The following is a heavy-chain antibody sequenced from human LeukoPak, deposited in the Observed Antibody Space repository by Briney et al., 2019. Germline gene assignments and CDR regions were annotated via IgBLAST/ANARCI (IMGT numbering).Heavy chain of an antibody. J-gene: IGHJ4*02. D-gene: IGHD3-10*01. CDR3: AKAIWSGEWYPDY. Sequence: GGSLRLSCAASGFTFSSYAMSWVRQAPGKGLEGVAAISGSGGSTYYADSVKGRFTISRDNSKNTLYLQMNSLRAEDTAVYYCAKAIWSGEWYPDYWGQGTLVTVSS. CDR1: GFTFSSYA. CDR2: ISGSGGST. V-gene: IGHV3-23*01.